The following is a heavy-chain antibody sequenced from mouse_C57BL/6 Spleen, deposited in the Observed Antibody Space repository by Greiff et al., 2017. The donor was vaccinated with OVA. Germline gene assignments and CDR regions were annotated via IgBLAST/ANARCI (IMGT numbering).Heavy chain of an antibody. CDR1: GYTFTDYE. Sequence: QVQLQQSGAELVRPGASVTLSCKASGYTFTDYEMHWVKQTPVHGLEWIGAIDPETGGTAYNQKFKGKAILTADKSSSTAYMELRSLTSEDSAVYYCTRGGITTVVARDFDDWGQGTTLTVSS. J-gene: IGHJ2*01. D-gene: IGHD1-1*01. CDR3: TRGGITTVVARDFDD. CDR2: IDPETGGT. V-gene: IGHV1-15*01.